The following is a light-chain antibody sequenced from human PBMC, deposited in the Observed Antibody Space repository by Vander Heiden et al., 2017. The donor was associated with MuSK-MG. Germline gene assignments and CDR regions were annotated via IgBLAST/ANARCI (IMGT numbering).Light chain of an antibody. Sequence: DIQMPQSPSPLSASVGDRVTITCPASPAIGNSLTWYQQKPGKATKLLSYDTVYLETGVPSRSRGTGSGTDFTFTISSPQPEEIATCYCQKYHNLPLTFGGGTKVEI. CDR2: DTV. CDR3: QKYHNLPLT. V-gene: IGKV1-33*01. CDR1: PAIGNS. J-gene: IGKJ4*01.